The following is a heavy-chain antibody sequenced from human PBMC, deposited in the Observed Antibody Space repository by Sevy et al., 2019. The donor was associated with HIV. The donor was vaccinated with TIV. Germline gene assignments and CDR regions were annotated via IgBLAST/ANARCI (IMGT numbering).Heavy chain of an antibody. CDR2: IHNSGDTT. CDR3: VKGGSISATGNDAFDI. Sequence: GGYLRLSCAASGFTFSNYGMNWVRQAPGKGLEWVSVIHNSGDTTYYADSVKGRFTISSDNSENTLYLQMNSLRAEDTAVYYCVKGGSISATGNDAFDIWGQGTMVTVSS. D-gene: IGHD6-13*01. J-gene: IGHJ3*02. CDR1: GFTFSNYG. V-gene: IGHV3-23*01.